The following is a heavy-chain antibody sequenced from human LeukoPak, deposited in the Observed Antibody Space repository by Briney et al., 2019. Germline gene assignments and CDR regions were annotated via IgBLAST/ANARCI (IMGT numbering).Heavy chain of an antibody. CDR1: GGFISSSSYY. Sequence: SETLSLTSTVSGGFISSSSYYWGWIRQPPGKGLEWIGSIYYSGSTYYNPSLKSRVIISVDMSKNQFALRLSSVTAADTAVYYCARDLGHWDTDYWGQGALVTVSS. V-gene: IGHV4-39*02. CDR2: IYYSGST. J-gene: IGHJ4*02. D-gene: IGHD1/OR15-1a*01. CDR3: ARDLGHWDTDY.